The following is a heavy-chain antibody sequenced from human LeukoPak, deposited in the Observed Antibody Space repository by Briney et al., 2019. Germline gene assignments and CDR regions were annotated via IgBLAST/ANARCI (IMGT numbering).Heavy chain of an antibody. J-gene: IGHJ4*02. CDR1: GFIFSSYG. Sequence: GGSLRLSCAVSGFIFSSYGMSWVRQAPGKGLEWVSVSGSGGSTYYADSVKGRFTISRDNSKNTLYLQMNSLRAEDTAVYYCARGDYSGSYYFDYWGQGTLVTVSS. CDR3: ARGDYSGSYYFDY. V-gene: IGHV3-23*01. CDR2: SGSGGST. D-gene: IGHD1-26*01.